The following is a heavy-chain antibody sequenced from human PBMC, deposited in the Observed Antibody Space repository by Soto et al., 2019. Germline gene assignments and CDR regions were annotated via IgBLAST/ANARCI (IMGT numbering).Heavy chain of an antibody. CDR3: ARDRGYSGYDRRRFDY. CDR1: GGSISSSNW. Sequence: SETLSLTCAVSGGSISSSNWWSWVRQPPGKGLEWIGEIYHSGSTNYNPSPKSRVTISVDKSKNQFSLKLSSVTTADTAVYYCARDRGYSGYDRRRFDYWGQGTLVPVYS. D-gene: IGHD5-12*01. CDR2: IYHSGST. V-gene: IGHV4-4*02. J-gene: IGHJ4*02.